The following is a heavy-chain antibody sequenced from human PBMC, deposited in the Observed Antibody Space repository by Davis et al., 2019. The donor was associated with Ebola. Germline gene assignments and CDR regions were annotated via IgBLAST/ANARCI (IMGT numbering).Heavy chain of an antibody. CDR1: GFTFDDYG. Sequence: GESLKISCAASGFTFDDYGMSWVRQAPGKGLEWVSGINWNGGSTGYADSVEGRFTISRDNAKNSLYLEMISLRDEDTAVYYCARDPDGYCSSSRCSLYYGMDVWGQGTTVTVSS. CDR2: INWNGGST. V-gene: IGHV3-20*04. D-gene: IGHD2-2*01. CDR3: ARDPDGYCSSSRCSLYYGMDV. J-gene: IGHJ6*02.